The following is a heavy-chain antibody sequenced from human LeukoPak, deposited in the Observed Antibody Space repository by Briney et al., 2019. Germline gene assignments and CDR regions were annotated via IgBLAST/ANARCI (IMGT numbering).Heavy chain of an antibody. CDR3: VTERERQWLF. D-gene: IGHD6-19*01. CDR1: GYSISSGYY. V-gene: IGHV4-38-2*02. CDR2: IFHSGDT. Sequence: SETLSLTCTVSGYSISSGYYWGWIRQPPGKGLEWIGNIFHSGDTQYNPSLQSRVTLSVDTSKNQFSLSLHSVTAADTAVYYCVTERERQWLFWAQGTLVTVSS. J-gene: IGHJ4*02.